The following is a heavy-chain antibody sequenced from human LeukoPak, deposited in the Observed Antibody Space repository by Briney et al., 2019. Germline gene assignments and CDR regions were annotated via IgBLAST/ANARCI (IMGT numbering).Heavy chain of an antibody. CDR1: GGSISSYY. Sequence: PSETLSLTCTVSGGSISSYYWSWIRQPPGKGLEWIGYIYYRGSTNYNPSLKSRVTISVDTSKNQFSLKLSSVTAADTAVYFCARHIYNWNDGLDHWGQGTLVTVSS. CDR3: ARHIYNWNDGLDH. V-gene: IGHV4-59*08. D-gene: IGHD1-20*01. J-gene: IGHJ4*02. CDR2: IYYRGST.